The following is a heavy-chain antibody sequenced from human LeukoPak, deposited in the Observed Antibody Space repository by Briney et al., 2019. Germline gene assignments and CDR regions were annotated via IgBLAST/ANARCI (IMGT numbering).Heavy chain of an antibody. Sequence: PGGSLRLSCAASGFTFTSYTMNWVRQAPGKGLEWVSSISGSNSDISYADSVKGRFTISRDNAKNSLYLQMNSLRAEDTAVYYCARDSRTVYYYYGMDAWGQGTTVTVSS. CDR3: ARDSRTVYYYYGMDA. V-gene: IGHV3-21*01. CDR1: GFTFTSYT. CDR2: ISGSNSDI. J-gene: IGHJ6*02.